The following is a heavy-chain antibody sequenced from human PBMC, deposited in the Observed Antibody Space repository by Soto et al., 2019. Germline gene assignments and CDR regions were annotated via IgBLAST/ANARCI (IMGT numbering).Heavy chain of an antibody. CDR1: GFTFSSYA. D-gene: IGHD3-22*01. V-gene: IGHV3-23*01. Sequence: PGGSLRLSCAASGFTFSSYAISWVRQAPGKGLEWVSAISGSGGSTYYADSVKGRFTISRDNSKNTLYLQMNSLRAKDTAVYYCAKASPEDYYDSSGYYYFDYWGQGTLVTVSS. CDR2: ISGSGGST. J-gene: IGHJ4*02. CDR3: AKASPEDYYDSSGYYYFDY.